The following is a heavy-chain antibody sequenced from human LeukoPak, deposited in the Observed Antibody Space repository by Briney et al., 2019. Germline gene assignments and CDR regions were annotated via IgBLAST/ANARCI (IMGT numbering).Heavy chain of an antibody. D-gene: IGHD6-19*01. J-gene: IGHJ4*02. Sequence: RAGGSLRLSCAVSGFTVSSNYMSWVRQAPGKGLEWVSSISSSSCYIFYADSVKGRFTISRDNAKYSLYLQMNSLRVEDTAVYYCARGGQWLVVFDYWGQGTLVTVSS. CDR3: ARGGQWLVVFDY. CDR1: GFTVSSNY. CDR2: ISSSSCYI. V-gene: IGHV3-21*01.